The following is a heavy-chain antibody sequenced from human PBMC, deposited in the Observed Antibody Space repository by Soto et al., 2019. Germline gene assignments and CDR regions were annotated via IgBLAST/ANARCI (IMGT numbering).Heavy chain of an antibody. CDR2: IYYSGST. V-gene: IGHV4-30-4*01. CDR1: GGSISSGDYY. CDR3: ARADHNRGYYYYGMDV. D-gene: IGHD1-20*01. Sequence: PSETLSLTCTVSGGSISSGDYYWSWIRQPPGKGLEWIGYIYYSGSTYYNPSLKSRVTISVDTSKNQFSLKLSSVTAADTAVYYCARADHNRGYYYYGMDVWGQGTTVTVSS. J-gene: IGHJ6*02.